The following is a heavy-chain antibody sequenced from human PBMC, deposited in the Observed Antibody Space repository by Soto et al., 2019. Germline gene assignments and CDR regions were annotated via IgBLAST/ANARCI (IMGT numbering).Heavy chain of an antibody. D-gene: IGHD6-13*01. CDR1: GFTFSSYW. Sequence: GGSLRLSCAASGFTFSSYWMHWVRQAPGKGLVWVSEIDSDGSRTNYADSVKGRFTISRDNAKNTLYLQMNSLRAEDTAVYYCASLSATVDYWGQGTQVTVYS. CDR3: ASLSATVDY. J-gene: IGHJ4*02. V-gene: IGHV3-74*01. CDR2: IDSDGSRT.